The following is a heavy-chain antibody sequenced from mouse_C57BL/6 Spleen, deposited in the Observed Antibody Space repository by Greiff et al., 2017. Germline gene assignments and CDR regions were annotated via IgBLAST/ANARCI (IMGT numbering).Heavy chain of an antibody. CDR3: VRHGDYSNPRAMDY. CDR1: GFSFNTYA. J-gene: IGHJ4*01. D-gene: IGHD2-5*01. Sequence: EVKVVESGGGLVQPKGSLKLSCAASGFSFNTYAMNWVRQAPGKGLEWVARIRSKSNNYATYYADSVKDRFTISRDDSESMLYLQMNNLKTEDTAMYYCVRHGDYSNPRAMDYWGQGTSVTGSS. V-gene: IGHV10-1*01. CDR2: IRSKSNNYAT.